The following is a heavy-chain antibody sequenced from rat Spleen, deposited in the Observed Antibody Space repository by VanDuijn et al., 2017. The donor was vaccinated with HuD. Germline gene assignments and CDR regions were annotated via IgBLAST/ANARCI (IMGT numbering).Heavy chain of an antibody. Sequence: QVQLKESGPGLVQPSQTLSLTCTVAGFSLTTYNVHWVRQPPGKGLEWMGVIWPTGGKRYNSALKSRLTSSKDTSKSQVLLKMNSLQTEDTATYYCAREDPGSWFPYWGQGTLVTVSS. D-gene: IGHD1-4*01. V-gene: IGHV2-41*01. CDR1: GFSLTTYN. CDR3: AREDPGSWFPY. CDR2: IWPTGGK. J-gene: IGHJ3*01.